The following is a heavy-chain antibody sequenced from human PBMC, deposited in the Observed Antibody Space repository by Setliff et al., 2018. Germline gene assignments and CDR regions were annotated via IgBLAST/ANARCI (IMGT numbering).Heavy chain of an antibody. CDR1: GGSINAYY. CDR3: ARGITMVRGVIIHNWFDP. J-gene: IGHJ5*02. Sequence: SETLSLTCTVSGGSINAYYWSWIRQPPGKGLEWIGYIYSSGSTYYNPSLKSRVTISVDTSKNQFSLKLSSVTAADTAVYYCARGITMVRGVIIHNWFDPWGQGTLVTVSS. CDR2: IYSSGST. V-gene: IGHV4-30-4*08. D-gene: IGHD3-10*01.